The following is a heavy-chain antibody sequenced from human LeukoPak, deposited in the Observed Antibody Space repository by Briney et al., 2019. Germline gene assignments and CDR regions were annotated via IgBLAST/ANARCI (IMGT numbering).Heavy chain of an antibody. V-gene: IGHV1-8*01. CDR2: MNPNNGDT. CDR1: GYTFTSYH. Sequence: GASVKVSCKASGYTFTSYHISWVRQATGQGLEWMGWMNPNNGDTGYAQKFQGRVTMTRNASISTAYMEMSSLRSDDTAVFYCARGGRYSSAWYDYWGQGTLVTVSS. D-gene: IGHD6-19*01. CDR3: ARGGRYSSAWYDY. J-gene: IGHJ4*02.